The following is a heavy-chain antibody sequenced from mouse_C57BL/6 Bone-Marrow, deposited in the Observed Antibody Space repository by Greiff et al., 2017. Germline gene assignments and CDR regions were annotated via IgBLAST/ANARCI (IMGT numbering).Heavy chain of an antibody. V-gene: IGHV1-64*01. Sequence: VQLQQPGAELVKPGASVKLSCKASGYTFTSYWMHWVKQRPGQGLEWIGMIHPNSGSTNYNEKFKSKATLTVDKSSSTAYMQLSSLTSEDSAVYDCARRWVRRRCADWGQGTLVTGSA. CDR3: ARRWVRRRCAD. CDR2: IHPNSGST. D-gene: IGHD2-2*01. J-gene: IGHJ3*01. CDR1: GYTFTSYW.